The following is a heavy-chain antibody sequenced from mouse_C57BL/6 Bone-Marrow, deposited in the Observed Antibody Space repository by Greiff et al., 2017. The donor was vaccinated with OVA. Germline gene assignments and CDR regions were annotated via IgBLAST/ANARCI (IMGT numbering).Heavy chain of an antibody. CDR3: ARALRYYAMDY. J-gene: IGHJ4*01. Sequence: EVQRVESGPGLVKPSQSLSLTCSVTGYSITSGYYWNWIRQFPGNKLEWMGYISYDGSNNYNPSLKNRISITRDTSKNQFFLKLNSVTTEDTATYYCARALRYYAMDYWGQGTSVTVSS. V-gene: IGHV3-6*01. CDR1: GYSITSGYY. CDR2: ISYDGSN.